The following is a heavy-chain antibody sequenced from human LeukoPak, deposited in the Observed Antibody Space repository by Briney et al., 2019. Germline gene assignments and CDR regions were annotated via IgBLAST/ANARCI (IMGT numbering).Heavy chain of an antibody. V-gene: IGHV4-59*08. J-gene: IGHJ4*02. CDR3: ASQDGDYYGSGSYFFDY. CDR2: IYYSGST. D-gene: IGHD3-10*01. CDR1: GGSISSYY. Sequence: SETLSLTCTVSGGSISSYYWSWIRQPPGKGLEWIGYIYYSGSTNYNPSLKSRVTISVDTSKNQFSLKLSSVTAADTAVYYCASQDGDYYGSGSYFFDYWGQGTLVTVSS.